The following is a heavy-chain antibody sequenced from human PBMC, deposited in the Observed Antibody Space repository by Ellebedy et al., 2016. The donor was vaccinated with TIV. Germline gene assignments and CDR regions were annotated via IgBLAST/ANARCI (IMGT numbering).Heavy chain of an antibody. V-gene: IGHV4-59*01. CDR2: IHYSGST. Sequence: PSETLSLTCSVSGGSINSYYWSWIRQPPGKGLEWIGYIHYSGSTNYNPSLKSRVTMSVDTSKNQLSLKLSSVSAADTAVYYCVGNYDILTGYYNDHDMDVWGLGTTVTVSS. CDR3: VGNYDILTGYYNDHDMDV. D-gene: IGHD3-9*01. CDR1: GGSINSYY. J-gene: IGHJ6*02.